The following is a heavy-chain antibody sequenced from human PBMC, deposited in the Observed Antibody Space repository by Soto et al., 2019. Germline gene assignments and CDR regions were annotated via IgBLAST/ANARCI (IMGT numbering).Heavy chain of an antibody. D-gene: IGHD6-13*01. V-gene: IGHV3-49*03. CDR2: IRSKAYGGTT. Sequence: PGGSLRLSCTASGFTFGDYAMIWFRQAPGKGLEWVGFIRSKAYGGTTEYAASVKGRFTISRDDSKSIAYLQMNSLKTEDTAVYYCTRDPGDSSSWDPLDYYYYGMDVWGQGTTVTVSS. CDR3: TRDPGDSSSWDPLDYYYYGMDV. J-gene: IGHJ6*02. CDR1: GFTFGDYA.